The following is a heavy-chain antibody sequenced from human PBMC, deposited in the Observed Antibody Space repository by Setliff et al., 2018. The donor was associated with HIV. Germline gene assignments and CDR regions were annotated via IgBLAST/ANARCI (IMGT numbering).Heavy chain of an antibody. Sequence: GGSLRLSCAASGFNFISYTMNWVRQAPGKGLEWVASISSSSSYIKYADSLKGRFTISRDNARNSLYLQMNSLRAEDTAIYYCARDVLRGSSVFDYWGQGTLVTVSS. V-gene: IGHV3-21*01. D-gene: IGHD3-10*01. CDR3: ARDVLRGSSVFDY. CDR1: GFNFISYT. CDR2: ISSSSSYI. J-gene: IGHJ4*02.